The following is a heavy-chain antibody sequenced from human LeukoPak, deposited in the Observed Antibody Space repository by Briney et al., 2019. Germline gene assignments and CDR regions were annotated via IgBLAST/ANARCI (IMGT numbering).Heavy chain of an antibody. D-gene: IGHD3-22*01. CDR3: ARDSGIYDSSGYYGLSYYGMDV. CDR2: ISGSGGST. J-gene: IGHJ6*02. CDR1: GFAFASYA. Sequence: PGGSLRLSCAASGFAFASYAMTWVRQAPGKGLEWFSAISGSGGSTYYADCVKGRFNISRDNYKNTLYLQMNSLRAEDTAVYYCARDSGIYDSSGYYGLSYYGMDVWGQGTTVTVSS. V-gene: IGHV3-23*01.